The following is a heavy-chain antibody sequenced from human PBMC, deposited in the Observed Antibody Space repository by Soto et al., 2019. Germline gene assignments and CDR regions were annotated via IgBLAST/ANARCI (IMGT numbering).Heavy chain of an antibody. Sequence: SYTLSLTCVVSGASITSNNWWSWVRRPPAKGLEWVGEVYHSGSTNYNPSLKSRVPISVDTSKNQFSLKLSSVTAADPAAYYCARGHKQQLVRSGGWLDPWGQGTRVTVSS. V-gene: IGHV4-4*02. CDR2: VYHSGST. CDR3: ARGHKQQLVRSGGWLDP. D-gene: IGHD6-13*01. J-gene: IGHJ5*02. CDR1: GASITSNNW.